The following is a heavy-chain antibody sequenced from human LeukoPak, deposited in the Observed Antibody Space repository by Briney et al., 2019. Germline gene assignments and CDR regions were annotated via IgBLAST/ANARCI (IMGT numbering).Heavy chain of an antibody. CDR3: AKDARPVSYNWFDP. D-gene: IGHD6-6*01. CDR2: IRYDGSNK. Sequence: GGSLRLSCAASGFTFSSYGMHWVRQAPGKGLEWVAFIRYDGSNKYYADSVKGRFTISRDYSKNTLYLQMNSLRAEDTAVYYCAKDARPVSYNWFDPWGQGTLVTVSS. J-gene: IGHJ5*02. CDR1: GFTFSSYG. V-gene: IGHV3-30*02.